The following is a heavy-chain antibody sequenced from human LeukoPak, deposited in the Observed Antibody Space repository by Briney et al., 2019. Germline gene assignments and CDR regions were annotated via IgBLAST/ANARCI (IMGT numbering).Heavy chain of an antibody. V-gene: IGHV4-59*01. J-gene: IGHJ4*02. Sequence: PSETLSLTCTVSGGSISSYYWSWIRQPPGKGLEWIGYIYYSGSTNYNPSLKSRVTISVDTSKNQFSLKLSSVTAADTAVYYCARGWSSSWYYFDYWGQGTLVTVSS. CDR3: ARGWSSSWYYFDY. CDR2: IYYSGST. D-gene: IGHD6-13*01. CDR1: GGSISSYY.